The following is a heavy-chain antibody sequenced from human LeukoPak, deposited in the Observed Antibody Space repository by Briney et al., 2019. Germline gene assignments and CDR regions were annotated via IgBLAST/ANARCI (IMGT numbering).Heavy chain of an antibody. V-gene: IGHV3-23*01. D-gene: IGHD3-10*01. CDR2: LGGSGGNT. Sequence: TGGSLRLSCAASRFTVNNYAMSWVRQAPGKGLEWGSGLGGSGGNTFYADSGKGRFTISRDNSKSTLYLQMNSLRAEHTAVYFCAKLGYFGSGSSFWGQGTLVTVSS. CDR3: AKLGYFGSGSSF. J-gene: IGHJ4*02. CDR1: RFTVNNYA.